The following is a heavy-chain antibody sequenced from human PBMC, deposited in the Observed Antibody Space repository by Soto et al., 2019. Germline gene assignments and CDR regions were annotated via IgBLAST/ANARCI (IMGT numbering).Heavy chain of an antibody. V-gene: IGHV4-59*01. CDR1: GGSIDDYY. D-gene: IGHD3-16*02. Sequence: SETLSLTCTVFGGSIDDYYWSWIRQSPGKGLEWIGHISDRGTTDYNPSLKSRVTISVDRSKKQFSLKVTSVTAADTAVYYCARDRWTARANWFDPWGQGTLVTVAS. CDR2: ISDRGTT. CDR3: ARDRWTARANWFDP. J-gene: IGHJ5*02.